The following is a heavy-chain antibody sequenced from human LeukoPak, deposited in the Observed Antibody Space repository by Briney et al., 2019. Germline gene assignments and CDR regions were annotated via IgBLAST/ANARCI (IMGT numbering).Heavy chain of an antibody. V-gene: IGHV5-10-1*01. D-gene: IGHD6-13*01. CDR2: IDPSDSYT. CDR3: ARHYTSSWYFDS. CDR1: GYSFTTYW. J-gene: IGHJ4*02. Sequence: HGESLHISCKASGYSFTTYWISWLRQMPGKGLEWMGRIDPSDSYTNYSPSFQAHVTISADKSISTAYLQWSSLKASDTAMYYCARHYTSSWYFDSWGQGTLVTVSS.